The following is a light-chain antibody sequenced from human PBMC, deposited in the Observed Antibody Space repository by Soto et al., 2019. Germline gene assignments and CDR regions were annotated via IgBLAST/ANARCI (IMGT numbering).Light chain of an antibody. Sequence: EIVLTQSPATLSLSPGERATLSCRASQSVSSYLAWYQQKPGQAPRLLIYDASNRATGIPARFSGSGSGTDFTLTIRSLEPEDFAVYYCQQRSYWPPYTFGQGTKLEIK. CDR2: DAS. V-gene: IGKV3-11*01. CDR3: QQRSYWPPYT. J-gene: IGKJ2*01. CDR1: QSVSSY.